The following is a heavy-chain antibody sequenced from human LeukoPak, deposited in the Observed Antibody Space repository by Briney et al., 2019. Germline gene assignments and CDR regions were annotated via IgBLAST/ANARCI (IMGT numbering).Heavy chain of an antibody. Sequence: GGSLRLSCAGSGFTFSTHWMDWVRQAPGGGLVWVSRITADGSTTRYADSVKDRFTISRDNAKNTLYLQMNSLRAEDTAVYYCARDRYFDYWGQGTLVTVSS. J-gene: IGHJ4*02. CDR3: ARDRYFDY. CDR2: ITADGSTT. CDR1: GFTFSTHW. V-gene: IGHV3-74*01.